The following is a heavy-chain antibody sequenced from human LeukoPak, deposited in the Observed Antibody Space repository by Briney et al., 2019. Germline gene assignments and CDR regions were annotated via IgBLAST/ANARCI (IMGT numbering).Heavy chain of an antibody. CDR1: GVSISSYY. Sequence: SETLSLTCTVSGVSISSYYWSWLRQPPGKGLEWIGYIYYSGSTYYNPSLKSRVTISVDTSKNQFSLKLSSVTAADTAVYYCARDIWNGAFDIWGQGTMVTVSS. V-gene: IGHV4-30-4*08. J-gene: IGHJ3*02. D-gene: IGHD1-1*01. CDR3: ARDIWNGAFDI. CDR2: IYYSGST.